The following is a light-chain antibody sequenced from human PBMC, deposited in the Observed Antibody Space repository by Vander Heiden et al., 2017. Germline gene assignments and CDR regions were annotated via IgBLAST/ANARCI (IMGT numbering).Light chain of an antibody. Sequence: EIVLTQSPATLSLSPGEGATLSCRASQSVSSYLAWYQHKPGQAPRLLIYEASNRATGVPARFSGTGSGTDFTLTISSLEPEDFAVYYCQHRSGWLPGTFGQGTKVEI. CDR1: QSVSSY. CDR2: EAS. V-gene: IGKV3-11*01. J-gene: IGKJ1*01. CDR3: QHRSGWLPGT.